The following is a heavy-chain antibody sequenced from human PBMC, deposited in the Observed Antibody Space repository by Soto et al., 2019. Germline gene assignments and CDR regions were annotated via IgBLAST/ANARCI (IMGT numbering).Heavy chain of an antibody. CDR1: CYTFTSYG. CDR2: ISAYNGNT. D-gene: IGHD2-21*01. Sequence: ASVKVSCKASCYTFTSYGISWVRQAPGQGLEWMGWISAYNGNTNYAQKLQGRVTMTTDTSTSTAYMELRSLKSDDSAVFCCARVEVKNYYYFYGMDVWGQGTTVTVSS. V-gene: IGHV1-18*01. J-gene: IGHJ6*02. CDR3: ARVEVKNYYYFYGMDV.